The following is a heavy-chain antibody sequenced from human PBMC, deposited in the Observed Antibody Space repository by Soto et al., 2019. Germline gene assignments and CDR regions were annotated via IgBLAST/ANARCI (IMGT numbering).Heavy chain of an antibody. Sequence: LRLSCAASGFTFSTYPMSWVRQAPGKGLEWVSGISGSGISTYYTDSVKGRFTISRDNSKNTVFPQMSSLRDEDTAVYYCVKPPVITASYYYYDMDVWGQGTTVTVSS. CDR3: VKPPVITASYYYYDMDV. V-gene: IGHV3-23*01. J-gene: IGHJ6*02. D-gene: IGHD4-4*01. CDR1: GFTFSTYP. CDR2: ISGSGIST.